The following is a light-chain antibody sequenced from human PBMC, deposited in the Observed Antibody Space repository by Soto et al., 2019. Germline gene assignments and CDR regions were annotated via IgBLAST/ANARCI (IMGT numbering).Light chain of an antibody. J-gene: IGKJ1*01. V-gene: IGKV1-5*01. CDR1: QSISSW. CDR3: QQYNSYSRT. Sequence: DIQMPQSPSTLSASVGDSVTITGRASQSISSWLAWYQQKPGKAPKLLIYDAFSLESGVPSRFSGSGSGTEFTLTISSLQPDDFATYYCQQYNSYSRTFGQGTKVDNK. CDR2: DAF.